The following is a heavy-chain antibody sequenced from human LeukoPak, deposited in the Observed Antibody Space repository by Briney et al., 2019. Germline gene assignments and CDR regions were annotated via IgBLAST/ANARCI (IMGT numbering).Heavy chain of an antibody. Sequence: QPGRSLRLSCAASGFTFSSYAMHWVRQAPGKGLEWVAVISYDGSNKYYADSVKGRFTISRDNSKNTLYLQMNSLRAEDTAVYYCARGGRITMIVVVAHDAFDIWGQGTMVTVSS. J-gene: IGHJ3*02. V-gene: IGHV3-30-3*01. CDR1: GFTFSSYA. CDR3: ARGGRITMIVVVAHDAFDI. CDR2: ISYDGSNK. D-gene: IGHD3-22*01.